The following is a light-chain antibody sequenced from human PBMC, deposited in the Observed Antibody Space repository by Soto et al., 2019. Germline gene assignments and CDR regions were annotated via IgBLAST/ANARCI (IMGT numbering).Light chain of an antibody. V-gene: IGKV3-11*01. CDR2: DAS. Sequence: EIVLTQSPATLSLSPGERATLSCRASQSVTTFLAWYQQKPGQAPRLLISDASDRATVIPARFSGSGSGTDFTLTISSLESEDFAVYYCQQRSNRPWTFGQGTKVEI. J-gene: IGKJ1*01. CDR1: QSVTTF. CDR3: QQRSNRPWT.